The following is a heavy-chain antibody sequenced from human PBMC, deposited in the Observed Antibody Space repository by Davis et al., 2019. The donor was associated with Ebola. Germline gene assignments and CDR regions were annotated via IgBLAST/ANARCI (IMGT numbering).Heavy chain of an antibody. J-gene: IGHJ6*02. CDR3: ARISNLCSSTSCFYYYYYGMDV. D-gene: IGHD2-2*01. CDR1: GFSLSNARMG. Sequence: SGPTLVKPTETLTLTCTVSGFSLSNARMGVSWIRQPPGKALEWLAHIFSNDEKSYSTSLKSRLTISKDTSKSQVVLTMTNMDPVDTATYYCARISNLCSSTSCFYYYYYGMDVWGQGTTVTVSS. V-gene: IGHV2-26*01. CDR2: IFSNDEK.